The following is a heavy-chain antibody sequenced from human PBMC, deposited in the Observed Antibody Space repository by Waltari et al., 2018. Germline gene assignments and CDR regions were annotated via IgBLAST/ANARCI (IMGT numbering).Heavy chain of an antibody. CDR2: INPHSGEV. D-gene: IGHD3-22*01. Sequence: VQLVQSGAEVKKPGASVTVPFEASGYSFTRYDVNWWRQATGQGLEWMGWINPHSGEVGYTQRFQGRITMTRNTSINTVYMELSSLTADDTATYYCSDSSGPWGQGTLVTVSS. V-gene: IGHV1-8*01. CDR1: GYSFTRYD. J-gene: IGHJ5*02. CDR3: SDSSGP.